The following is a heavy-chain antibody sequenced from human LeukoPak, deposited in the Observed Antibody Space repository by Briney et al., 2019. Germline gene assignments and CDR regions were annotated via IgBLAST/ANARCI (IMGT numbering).Heavy chain of an antibody. CDR3: ARQQVAYYYYYGMDV. Sequence: GESLKISCKGSEYSFTTYWIAWVRQMPGKGLEWMGIIYPGDSDTRYSPSFQGQVTISADKSISTAFLQWSSLKASDTAMYYCARQQVAYYYYYGMDVWGKGTTVTVSS. J-gene: IGHJ6*04. CDR2: IYPGDSDT. CDR1: EYSFTTYW. V-gene: IGHV5-51*01. D-gene: IGHD2-15*01.